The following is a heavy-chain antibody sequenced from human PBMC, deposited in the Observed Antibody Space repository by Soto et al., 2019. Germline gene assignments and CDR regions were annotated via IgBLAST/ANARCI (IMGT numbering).Heavy chain of an antibody. V-gene: IGHV3-74*01. J-gene: IGHJ2*01. D-gene: IGHD1-26*01. Sequence: EVQLVESGGGLVQPGGSLTLSCAASGFTFSSYWMHWVRQAPGKGVVWVSRINPDGRGTNYADSVKGRFTISRDNAKNTLYLQMNGLRPEDTAVYYCARVGQGAWYFDLWGRGTLVTVSS. CDR2: INPDGRGT. CDR1: GFTFSSYW. CDR3: ARVGQGAWYFDL.